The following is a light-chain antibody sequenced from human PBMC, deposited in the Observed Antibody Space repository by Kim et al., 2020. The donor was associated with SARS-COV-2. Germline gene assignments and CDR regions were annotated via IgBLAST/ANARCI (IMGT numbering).Light chain of an antibody. V-gene: IGKV3-15*01. J-gene: IGKJ5*01. CDR3: QQYNSSPST. Sequence: EIVMTPSQATLSVSPGESVTLSCRASQRFTSNSAWYQQKPGQAPRLLISGAYTRATGFPDRCTGSGSGTEFTLSICSLQSENFANYNCQQYNSSPSTFVEGTRRGIK. CDR2: GAY. CDR1: QRFTSN.